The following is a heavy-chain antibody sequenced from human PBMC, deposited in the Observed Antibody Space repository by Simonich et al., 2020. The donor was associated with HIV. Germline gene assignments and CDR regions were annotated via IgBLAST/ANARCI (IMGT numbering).Heavy chain of an antibody. V-gene: IGHV4-34*01. Sequence: QLQQWGAGLLKPSETLSLTCAVYGGSFSGYYWSWLRQPPGKGLEWIGEINHSGSTNYNPSLKSRVTISVDTSKNQFSLKLSSVTAADTAVYYCARRHPTTVTTPYFDYWGQGTLVTVSS. CDR2: INHSGST. D-gene: IGHD4-17*01. CDR3: ARRHPTTVTTPYFDY. CDR1: GGSFSGYY. J-gene: IGHJ4*02.